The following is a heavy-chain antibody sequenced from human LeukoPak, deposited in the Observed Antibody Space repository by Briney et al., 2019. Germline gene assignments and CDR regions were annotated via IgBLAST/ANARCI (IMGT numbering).Heavy chain of an antibody. CDR3: AKAITAAVYTTFDN. CDR1: GFTFSSYA. J-gene: IGHJ4*02. Sequence: EGSLRLSCAASGFTFSSYAMSWVRQAPGKGLEWVSTISLSGSSSYYVDSVKGRFTISRDNSKNTLYLQMNSLRAEDTAVYYCAKAITAAVYTTFDNWGQGTLVTVSS. CDR2: ISLSGSSS. V-gene: IGHV3-23*01. D-gene: IGHD6-25*01.